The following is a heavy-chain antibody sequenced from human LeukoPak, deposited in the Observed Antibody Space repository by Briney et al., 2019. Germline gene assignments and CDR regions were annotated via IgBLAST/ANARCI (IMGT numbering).Heavy chain of an antibody. CDR1: GFTFSSYE. V-gene: IGHV3-48*03. D-gene: IGHD5-12*01. CDR3: ARDGYDYGYYYYMDV. CDR2: ISSSGSTI. J-gene: IGHJ6*03. Sequence: GGSLRLSCAASGFTFSSYEMNWVRQAPGKGLEWASYISSSGSTIYYADSVKGRFTISRDNAKNSLYLQMNSLRAEDTAVYYCARDGYDYGYYYYMDVWGKGTTVTVSS.